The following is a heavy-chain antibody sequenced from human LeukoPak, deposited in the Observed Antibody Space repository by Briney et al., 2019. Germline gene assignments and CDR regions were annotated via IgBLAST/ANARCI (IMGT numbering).Heavy chain of an antibody. CDR2: IIPIFGTA. V-gene: IGHV1-69*05. Sequence: GASVKVSCKASGGTFSSYAISWVRQAPGQGLEWKGRIIPIFGTANYAQKFQGRVTITTDESTSTVYMELSSLRSEDTAVYYCASSTVYYYDSSGYYWFDPWGQGTLVTVSS. J-gene: IGHJ5*02. CDR1: GGTFSSYA. D-gene: IGHD3-22*01. CDR3: ASSTVYYYDSSGYYWFDP.